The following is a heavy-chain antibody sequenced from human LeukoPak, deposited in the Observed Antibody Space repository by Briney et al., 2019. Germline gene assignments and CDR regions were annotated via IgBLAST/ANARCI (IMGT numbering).Heavy chain of an antibody. CDR3: ARVVTTVTPVGYYYYYMDV. CDR1: GGSISSYY. CDR2: IYTSGSN. V-gene: IGHV4-4*07. D-gene: IGHD4-11*01. Sequence: SETLSLTCTVSGGSISSYYWSWIRQPAGKGLEGIGRIYTSGSNNYNPSLKSRATMSVDTSKNQFSLKLSSVTVADTAVYYCARVVTTVTPVGYYYYYMDVWGKGTTVTVSS. J-gene: IGHJ6*03.